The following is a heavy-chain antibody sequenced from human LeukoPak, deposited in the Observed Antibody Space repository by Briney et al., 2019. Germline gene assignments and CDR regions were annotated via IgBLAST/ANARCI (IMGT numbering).Heavy chain of an antibody. J-gene: IGHJ4*02. CDR2: ISAYNGNT. Sequence: ASVKVSCKASGYTFTSYAMNWVRQAPGQGLEWMGWISAYNGNTNYAQKLQGRVTMTTDTSTSTAYMELRSLRSDDTAVYYCARAIAVAGTRTPTFFDYWGQGTLVTVSS. CDR3: ARAIAVAGTRTPTFFDY. D-gene: IGHD6-19*01. V-gene: IGHV1-18*01. CDR1: GYTFTSYA.